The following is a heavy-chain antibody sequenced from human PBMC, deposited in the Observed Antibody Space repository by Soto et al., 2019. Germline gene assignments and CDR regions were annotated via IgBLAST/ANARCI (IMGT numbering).Heavy chain of an antibody. CDR2: IIPIFGTA. J-gene: IGHJ6*02. CDR3: ARDEYALYYYYGMDV. Sequence: SVKVSCKASGGTLSSYAISWVRQAPGQGLEWMGGIIPIFGTANYAQKFQGRVTITADESTSTAYMELSSLRSEDTAVYYCARDEYALYYYYGMDVWGQGTTVTVSS. V-gene: IGHV1-69*13. D-gene: IGHD2-2*01. CDR1: GGTLSSYA.